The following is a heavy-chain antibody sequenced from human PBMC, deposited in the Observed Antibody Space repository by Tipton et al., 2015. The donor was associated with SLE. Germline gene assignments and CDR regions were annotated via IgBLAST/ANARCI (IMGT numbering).Heavy chain of an antibody. CDR2: LYTSGST. Sequence: TLSLTCTVSGGSISNHHWSWIRQSAGNRLEWIGRLYTSGSTNYNPSLQSRASMSLDTSKNQYSLKLTSVTAADTAMYYCANFQRFPMYAFAYWGHGTMVTVSS. J-gene: IGHJ3*01. CDR3: ANFQRFPMYAFAY. CDR1: GGSISNHH. D-gene: IGHD2/OR15-2a*01. V-gene: IGHV4-4*07.